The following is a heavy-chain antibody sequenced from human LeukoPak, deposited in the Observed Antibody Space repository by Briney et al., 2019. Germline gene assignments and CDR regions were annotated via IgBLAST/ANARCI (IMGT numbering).Heavy chain of an antibody. CDR3: ARQPPTPNSSSWYYYYYGMDV. Sequence: SETLSLTCTVSGGSTSSYYWNWIRQPPGKGLEWIGYIYYSGSTNYNPSLKSRVTISVDTSKNQFSLKLSSVTAADTAVYYCARQPPTPNSSSWYYYYYGMDVWGQGTTVTVS. V-gene: IGHV4-59*08. CDR1: GGSTSSYY. CDR2: IYYSGST. D-gene: IGHD6-13*01. J-gene: IGHJ6*02.